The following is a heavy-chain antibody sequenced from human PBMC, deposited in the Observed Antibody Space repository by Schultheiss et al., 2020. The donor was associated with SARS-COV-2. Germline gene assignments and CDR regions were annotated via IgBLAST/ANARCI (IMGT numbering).Heavy chain of an antibody. V-gene: IGHV4-39*07. J-gene: IGHJ2*01. CDR1: GGSISSYY. D-gene: IGHD1-26*01. CDR2: TAYRGNT. CDR3: ARVYGVGASTDWYFDL. Sequence: SETLSLTCTVSGGSISSYYWGWIRQPPGKGLEWIGSTAYRGNTYYNPSLKSRVTISIDTSKNQFSLKLSSVTAADTAVYYCARVYGVGASTDWYFDLWGRGTLVTVSS.